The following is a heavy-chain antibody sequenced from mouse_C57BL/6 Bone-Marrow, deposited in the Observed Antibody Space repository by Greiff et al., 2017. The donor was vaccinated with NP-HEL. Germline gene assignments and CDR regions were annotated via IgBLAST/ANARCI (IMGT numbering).Heavy chain of an antibody. J-gene: IGHJ1*03. Sequence: QVQLQQPGAELVKPGASVKMSCKASGYTFTSYWITWVKQRPGQGLEWIGDIYPGSGSTNYIEKFKSKATLTVDTSSSTAYMQLSSLTSEDSAVYYCARSRWGYYVDWYFDVWGTGTTVTVSS. CDR2: IYPGSGST. D-gene: IGHD2-3*01. V-gene: IGHV1-55*01. CDR3: ARSRWGYYVDWYFDV. CDR1: GYTFTSYW.